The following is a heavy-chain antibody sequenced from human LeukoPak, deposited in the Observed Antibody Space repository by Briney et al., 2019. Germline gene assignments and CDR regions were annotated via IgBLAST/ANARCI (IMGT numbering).Heavy chain of an antibody. D-gene: IGHD3-10*01. J-gene: IGHJ4*02. CDR1: GFTFSSYW. Sequence: PGGSLRLSCAASGFTFSSYWMSWVRQAPGKGLEWVATIRQDGSQKYYVDSVKGRFTISRDNAKNSLYLQMNSLRAEDTAVYYCAKESGWFGEFIPYYFDYWGQGTLVTVSS. V-gene: IGHV3-7*01. CDR2: IRQDGSQK. CDR3: AKESGWFGEFIPYYFDY.